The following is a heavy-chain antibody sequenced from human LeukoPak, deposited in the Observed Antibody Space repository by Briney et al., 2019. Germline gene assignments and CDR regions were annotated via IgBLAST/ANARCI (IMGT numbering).Heavy chain of an antibody. CDR3: ARAVIAAAGTATYAFDI. Sequence: SVTLSLTCTVSGGSISSSSYYWGWIRQPPGKGREWIGSIYYSGSTYYNPSLKSRVTISVDTSKNQFSLKLSSVTAADTAVYYCARAVIAAAGTATYAFDIWGQGTMVTVSS. CDR1: GGSISSSSYY. J-gene: IGHJ3*02. D-gene: IGHD6-13*01. V-gene: IGHV4-39*01. CDR2: IYYSGST.